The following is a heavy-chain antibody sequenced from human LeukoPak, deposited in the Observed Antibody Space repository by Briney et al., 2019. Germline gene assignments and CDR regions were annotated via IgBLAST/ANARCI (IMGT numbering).Heavy chain of an antibody. CDR1: GYTLTELS. V-gene: IGHV1-24*01. D-gene: IGHD5-12*01. CDR3: ARDSVIVATTTRGAGADFDY. Sequence: AASVKVSCKVSGYTLTELSMHWVRQAPGKGLEWMGGFDPEDGETIYAQKFQGRVTMTRDMSTSTVYMELSSLRSEDTAVYYCARDSVIVATTTRGAGADFDYWGQGTLVTVSS. CDR2: FDPEDGET. J-gene: IGHJ4*02.